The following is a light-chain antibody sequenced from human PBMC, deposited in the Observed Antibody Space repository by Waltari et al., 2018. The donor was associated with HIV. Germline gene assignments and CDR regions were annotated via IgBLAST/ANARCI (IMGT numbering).Light chain of an antibody. J-gene: IGLJ2*01. V-gene: IGLV1-40*01. CDR1: SSNIGAGYD. Sequence: QSVLTQPPSVSGAPGQRVTISCTGSSSNIGAGYDVHWYQHFPGTAPKLLIFGDSNRPSGVPDRFSGSKSGTSASLAITGLQAEDEADYYCQSYDTGLVFGGGTKLTVL. CDR3: QSYDTGLV. CDR2: GDS.